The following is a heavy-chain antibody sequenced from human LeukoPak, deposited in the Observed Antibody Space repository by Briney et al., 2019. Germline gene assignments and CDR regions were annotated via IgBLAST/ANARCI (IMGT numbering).Heavy chain of an antibody. V-gene: IGHV3-33*01. CDR3: ARDLVGTTKGEGLDY. D-gene: IGHD1-26*01. J-gene: IGHJ4*02. CDR1: GFTFKTFG. Sequence: GGSLRLSCAASGFTFKTFGKHWVRQAPGKGLEWVAVIWYDGSDKYSADTVKGRFTISRDNSKNTVYLQMNSLRAEDTAVYYCARDLVGTTKGEGLDYWGQGTLVTVSS. CDR2: IWYDGSDK.